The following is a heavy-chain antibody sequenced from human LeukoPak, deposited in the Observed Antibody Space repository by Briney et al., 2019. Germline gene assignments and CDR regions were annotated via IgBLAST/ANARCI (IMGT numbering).Heavy chain of an antibody. J-gene: IGHJ4*02. CDR2: ISHSGSA. CDR1: HYSISSSYY. Sequence: SETLSLTCAVSHYSISSSYYWGWIRQPPGKGLEWIGSISHSGSAIYNPSLSSRVTISMDTSRNHFSLKLSSVTAADRGVYYCARELTRTTFDYWGRGTLVTVSS. V-gene: IGHV4-38-2*02. CDR3: ARELTRTTFDY. D-gene: IGHD1-14*01.